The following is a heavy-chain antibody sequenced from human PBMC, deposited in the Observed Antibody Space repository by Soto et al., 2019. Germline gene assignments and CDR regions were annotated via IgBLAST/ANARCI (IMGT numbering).Heavy chain of an antibody. D-gene: IGHD6-13*01. CDR3: ARGDSSSWYGVIAFDI. V-gene: IGHV3-48*03. Sequence: EVQLVESGGGLVQPGGSLRLSCAASGFTFSSYEMNWVRQAPGKGLEWVSYISSSGSTKYYADSVKGRFTISRDNAKNSLYPQMNSLRAEDTAVYYCARGDSSSWYGVIAFDIWGQGTMVTVSS. CDR1: GFTFSSYE. J-gene: IGHJ3*02. CDR2: ISSSGSTK.